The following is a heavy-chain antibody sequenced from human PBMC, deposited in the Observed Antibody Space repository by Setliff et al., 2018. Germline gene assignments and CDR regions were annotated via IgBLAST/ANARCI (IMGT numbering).Heavy chain of an antibody. CDR2: INHSGST. CDR1: GGSISSGSYY. CDR3: ARCCVLAVAGLTILNYYYYMDV. V-gene: IGHV4-39*07. Sequence: PSETLSLTCTVSGGSISSGSYYWGWIRQPPGKGLEWIGEINHSGSTKYNPSLKSQVTISVDTSKTQFSLKLSSATAADTAVYYFARCCVLAVAGLTILNYYYYMDVWGKGTTVTVSS. D-gene: IGHD6-19*01. J-gene: IGHJ6*03.